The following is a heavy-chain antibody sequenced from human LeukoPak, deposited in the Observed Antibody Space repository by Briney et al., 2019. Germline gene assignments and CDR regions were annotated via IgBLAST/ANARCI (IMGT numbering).Heavy chain of an antibody. J-gene: IGHJ6*04. V-gene: IGHV3-48*03. CDR3: AELGITMIGGV. CDR1: GFTFSSYE. Sequence: GGSLRLSCAASGFTFSSYEMNWVRQAPGKGLEWVSYIGSSGSTIYYADSVKGRFTISRDDAKNSLYLQMNSLRAEDTAVYYCAELGITMIGGVWGKGTTVTISS. D-gene: IGHD3-10*02. CDR2: IGSSGSTI.